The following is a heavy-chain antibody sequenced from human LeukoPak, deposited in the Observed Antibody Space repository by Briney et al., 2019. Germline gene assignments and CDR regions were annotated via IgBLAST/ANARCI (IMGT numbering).Heavy chain of an antibody. J-gene: IGHJ4*02. CDR3: ARETVLTGYEAYSFDY. CDR1: GYTFTSYH. CDR2: INPSGGST. Sequence: ASVKVSCKASGYTFTSYHMHWVRQAPGQGLEWMGIINPSGGSTSYAQKFQGRVTMTRDTSTSTVYMELSSLRSEDTAVYYCARETVLTGYEAYSFDYWGQGTLVTVSS. D-gene: IGHD3-9*01. V-gene: IGHV1-46*03.